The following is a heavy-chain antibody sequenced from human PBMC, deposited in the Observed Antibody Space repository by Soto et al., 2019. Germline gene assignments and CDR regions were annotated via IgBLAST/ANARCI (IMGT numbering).Heavy chain of an antibody. CDR1: AFTFSSYA. CDR2: IRGRANST. CDR3: APMGV. Sequence: GGSLRLACAASAFTFSSYAMSWVRQAPGKWLEWVSAIRGRANSTYYADSVKGRFTISGDNSKNTLYLQMSSLRADDTAVYYCAPMGVWGQGTTVTVSS. J-gene: IGHJ6*02. V-gene: IGHV3-23*01.